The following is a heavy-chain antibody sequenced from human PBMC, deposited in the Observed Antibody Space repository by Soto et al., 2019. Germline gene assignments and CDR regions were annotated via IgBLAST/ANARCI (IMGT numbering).Heavy chain of an antibody. CDR3: AKAGGGATDQYFQH. V-gene: IGHV4-30-4*01. CDR2: IYYSGST. D-gene: IGHD1-26*01. Sequence: SETLSLTCTVSGGSISSGDYYWSWVRQPPGKGLEWIGHIYYSGSTYYNPSLKSRVTISVDTSKNQFSLKLSSVTAADTAVYYCAKAGGGATDQYFQHWGQGTLVTVSS. J-gene: IGHJ1*01. CDR1: GGSISSGDYY.